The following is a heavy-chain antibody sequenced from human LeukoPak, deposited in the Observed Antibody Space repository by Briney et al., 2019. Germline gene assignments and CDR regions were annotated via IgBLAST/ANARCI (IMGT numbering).Heavy chain of an antibody. CDR2: IYTSGST. CDR1: GGSISGYY. D-gene: IGHD3-22*01. CDR3: ARDQYYYDSSGYLFDY. J-gene: IGHJ4*02. Sequence: PSETLSLTCTVSGGSISGYYWSWIRQPAGKGLEWIGRIYTSGSTNYNPSLKSRVTMSVDTSKNQFSVKLSSVTAADTAVYYCARDQYYYDSSGYLFDYWGQGTLVTVSS. V-gene: IGHV4-4*07.